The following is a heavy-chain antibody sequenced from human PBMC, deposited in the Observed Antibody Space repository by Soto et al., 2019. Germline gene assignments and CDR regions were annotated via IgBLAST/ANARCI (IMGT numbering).Heavy chain of an antibody. CDR2: TYYRSKWYN. D-gene: IGHD3-10*01. J-gene: IGHJ4*02. CDR3: ARVSLWFGELSEHIFDY. Sequence: SQTLSLTCAISGDSVSSNSAAWNWIRQSPSRGLEWLGRTYYRSKWYNDYAVSVESRITINPDTSKNQFSLQLNSVTPEDTAVYYCARVSLWFGELSEHIFDYWGQGTLVTVSS. CDR1: GDSVSSNSAA. V-gene: IGHV6-1*01.